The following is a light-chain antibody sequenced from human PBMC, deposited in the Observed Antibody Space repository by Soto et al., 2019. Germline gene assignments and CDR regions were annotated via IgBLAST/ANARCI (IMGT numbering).Light chain of an antibody. CDR1: SNDIGAFNY. CDR2: GVS. V-gene: IGLV2-14*01. CDR3: SSYTPSNTWV. Sequence: QSALTQPASVSGSPGQSITISCNGSSNDIGAFNYVSWYRQPPGEAPKVLIRGVSYRPSGVSIRFSGSKSDNTASLSISGLQAEDEAHYYCSSYTPSNTWVFGGGTKLTVL. J-gene: IGLJ3*02.